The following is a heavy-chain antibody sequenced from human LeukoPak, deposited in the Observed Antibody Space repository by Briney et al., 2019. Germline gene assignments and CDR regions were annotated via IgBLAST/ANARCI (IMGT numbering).Heavy chain of an antibody. Sequence: PRKTLSLTCTVSGGSISSSSYYWGWIRQPPGKGLEWIGSIYYSGSTYYNPSLKSRVTISVDTSKNQFSLKLSSVTAADTAVYYCARHPKGFGELSYWGQGTLVTVSS. CDR1: GGSISSSSYY. V-gene: IGHV4-39*01. CDR3: ARHPKGFGELSY. J-gene: IGHJ4*02. D-gene: IGHD3-10*01. CDR2: IYYSGST.